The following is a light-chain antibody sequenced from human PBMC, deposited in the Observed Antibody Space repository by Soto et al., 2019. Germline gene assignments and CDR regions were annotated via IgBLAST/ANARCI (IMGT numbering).Light chain of an antibody. V-gene: IGKV1-5*01. Sequence: DIQMTQSPSTLSASVGDRVTITCRASESFSTWLAWYQQKPGKAPKLPIFDASSLESGVPSRFSGSGSGTQFTLTISSLQPDDFATYYCQLYKSSSPLTFGGGSKVEIK. CDR2: DAS. J-gene: IGKJ4*01. CDR3: QLYKSSSPLT. CDR1: ESFSTW.